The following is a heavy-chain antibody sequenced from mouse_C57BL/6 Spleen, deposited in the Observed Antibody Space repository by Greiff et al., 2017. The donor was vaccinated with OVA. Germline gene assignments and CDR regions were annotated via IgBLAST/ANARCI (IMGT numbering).Heavy chain of an antibody. Sequence: DVKLVESGPGLVKPSQSLSLTCSVTGYSITSGYYWNWIRQFPGNKLEWMGYISYDGSNNYNPSLKNRISITRDTSKNQFFLKLNSVTTEDTATYYCARKLDYAMDYWGQGTSVTVSS. D-gene: IGHD3-1*01. CDR3: ARKLDYAMDY. CDR1: GYSITSGYY. J-gene: IGHJ4*01. CDR2: ISYDGSN. V-gene: IGHV3-6*01.